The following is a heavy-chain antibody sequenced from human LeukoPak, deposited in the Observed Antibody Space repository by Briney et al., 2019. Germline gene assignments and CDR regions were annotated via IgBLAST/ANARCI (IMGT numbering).Heavy chain of an antibody. V-gene: IGHV3-30*02. CDR1: GFTFSSYG. J-gene: IGHJ4*02. CDR3: AKERDAAMVAIDS. Sequence: GGSLRLSCAASGFTFSSYGMHWVPQAPGKGLEWVAFIRYDGSNKYYADSVKGRFTISRDNSKNTLYLQMNSLRAEDTAVYYCAKERDAAMVAIDSWGQGTLVTVSS. D-gene: IGHD5-18*01. CDR2: IRYDGSNK.